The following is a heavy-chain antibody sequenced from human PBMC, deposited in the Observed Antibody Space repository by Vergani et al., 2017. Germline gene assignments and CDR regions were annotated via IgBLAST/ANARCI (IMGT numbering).Heavy chain of an antibody. CDR3: AKDMGSYSSSVDY. Sequence: VQLVESGGGLVQPGGSLRLSCAASGFTFSSYGMHWVRQAPGKGLEWVAVIWYDGSNKYYAESVKGRFTISRDNSKNTLYLQMNSLRAEDTALYYCAKDMGSYSSSVDYWGQGTLVTVSS. D-gene: IGHD6-6*01. V-gene: IGHV3-30*02. J-gene: IGHJ4*02. CDR1: GFTFSSYG. CDR2: IWYDGSNK.